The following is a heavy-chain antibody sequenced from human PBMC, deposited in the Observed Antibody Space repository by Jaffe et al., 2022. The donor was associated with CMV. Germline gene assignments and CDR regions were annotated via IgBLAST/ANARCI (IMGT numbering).Heavy chain of an antibody. Sequence: QVHLQESGPGLVKPSGTLSLTCTVSGGSINRSNWWTWVRQPPGKGLEWIGEIYHSGGTNYNPSLKSRVTISIDKSKNQFSLRLSSVTAADTAVYYCARVIIWFGELNWQWFDPWGQGTLVTVSS. V-gene: IGHV4-4*02. J-gene: IGHJ5*02. CDR3: ARVIIWFGELNWQWFDP. CDR1: GGSINRSNW. CDR2: IYHSGGT. D-gene: IGHD3-10*01.